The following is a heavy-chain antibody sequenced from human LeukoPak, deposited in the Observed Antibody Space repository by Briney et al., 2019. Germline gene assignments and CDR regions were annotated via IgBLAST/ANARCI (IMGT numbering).Heavy chain of an antibody. CDR1: GYTFTTYH. V-gene: IGHV1-46*01. CDR2: INPSGGTT. D-gene: IGHD2-15*01. Sequence: ASVKVSCKASGYTFTTYHMHWVRQAPGQGLEWMGIINPSGGTTNYAQKFQGRVTITADESTSTAYMELSSLRSEDTAVYYCARMGLLGYCSGGSCSSWGQGTLVTVSS. J-gene: IGHJ5*02. CDR3: ARMGLLGYCSGGSCSS.